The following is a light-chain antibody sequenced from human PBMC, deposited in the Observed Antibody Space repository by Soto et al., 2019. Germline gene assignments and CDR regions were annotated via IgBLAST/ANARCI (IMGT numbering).Light chain of an antibody. CDR2: DAS. Sequence: EIVLTQSPATLSLSPGERATLSCRASQSISSYLAWYQQKPGQAPRLLIYDASNRATGIPARFSGSGSGTDFPLTISSLEPEDFPVYYCQQRSNWPRGTFGQGTKLAIK. J-gene: IGKJ2*02. CDR1: QSISSY. CDR3: QQRSNWPRGT. V-gene: IGKV3-11*01.